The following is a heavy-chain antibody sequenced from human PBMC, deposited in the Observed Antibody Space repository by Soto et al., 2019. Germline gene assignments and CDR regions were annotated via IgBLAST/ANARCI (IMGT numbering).Heavy chain of an antibody. CDR2: IIPIFGTA. CDR1: GGTFSSYA. V-gene: IGHV1-69*06. D-gene: IGHD3-22*01. CDR3: AATYYYDTSGYYYPYYLDY. Sequence: ASVWVSCKASGGTFSSYAISWVRQAPGQVLEWMGGIIPIFGTAKYAQKFQGRVTITADKCKSTAYMELSSMRSEDTAVYYCAATYYYDTSGYYYPYYLDYWGQGTLLIVSS. J-gene: IGHJ4*02.